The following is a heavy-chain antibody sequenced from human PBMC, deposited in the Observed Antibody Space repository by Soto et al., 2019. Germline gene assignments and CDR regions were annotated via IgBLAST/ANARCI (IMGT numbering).Heavy chain of an antibody. V-gene: IGHV4-39*01. CDR1: GESISSSSYY. CDR3: ARQRTTVVTQAYFDH. D-gene: IGHD2-21*02. Sequence: LSLTFIVSGESISSSSYYWGWIRQPPGKGLEWIGSIYYSRRTYYNPSFKSRVTISIDTSKNQFSLKLSSVTATDTAVYYCARQRTTVVTQAYFDHWGQGALVTVSS. J-gene: IGHJ4*02. CDR2: IYYSRRT.